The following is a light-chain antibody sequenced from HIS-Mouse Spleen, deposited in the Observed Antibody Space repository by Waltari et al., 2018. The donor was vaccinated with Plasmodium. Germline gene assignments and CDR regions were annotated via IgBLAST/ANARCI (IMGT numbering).Light chain of an antibody. V-gene: IGLV2-8*01. CDR1: SRDVGGYNY. CDR3: SSYAGSNNLV. Sequence: QSALTQPPSASGSPGQSVTISCTATSRDVGGYNYLSWYQQHPGTAPTLMIYEVSKRPSGVPDRFSGSKSGNTASLTVSGLQAEDEADYYCSSYAGSNNLVFGGGTKLTVL. J-gene: IGLJ2*01. CDR2: EVS.